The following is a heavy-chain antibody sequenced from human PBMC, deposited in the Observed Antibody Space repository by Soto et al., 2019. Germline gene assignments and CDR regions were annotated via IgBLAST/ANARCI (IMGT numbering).Heavy chain of an antibody. V-gene: IGHV1-69*01. CDR3: ARGYYHESSGHLDY. CDR1: GGTFSNYA. D-gene: IGHD3-22*01. J-gene: IGHJ4*02. Sequence: QVQLVRSGAEVKKPGSSVKVSCKASGGTFSNYAISWVRQAPGQGLEWMGGIIPIFGTTNYAQKFQGRVTITADESTSTAYMELSSLRSEDTAVYYCARGYYHESSGHLDYWGQGTLVIVSS. CDR2: IIPIFGTT.